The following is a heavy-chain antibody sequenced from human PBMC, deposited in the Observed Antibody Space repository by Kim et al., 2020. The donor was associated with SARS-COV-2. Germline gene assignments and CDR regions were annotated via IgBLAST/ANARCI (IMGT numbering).Heavy chain of an antibody. J-gene: IGHJ6*01. CDR1: GGSISSNCYY. Sequence: SETLSLTCTASGGSISSNCYYWVWMPQAPGMEWVWISSGCGSGSTYYNPTLNRRVTVSVDTYKNQFSLKMSSVAAAATAFYYCTGQGSGYRSIWYYY. D-gene: IGHD6-13*01. CDR2: GCGSGST. V-gene: IGHV4-39*01. CDR3: TGQGSGYRSIWYYY.